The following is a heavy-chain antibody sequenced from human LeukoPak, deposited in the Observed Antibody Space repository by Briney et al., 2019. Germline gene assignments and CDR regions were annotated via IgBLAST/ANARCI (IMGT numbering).Heavy chain of an antibody. CDR2: IYSGGST. D-gene: IGHD6-13*01. V-gene: IGHV3-66*01. Sequence: GGSLRLSCAASGFTVSSNYMSWVRQAPGKGLEWVSVIYSGGSTYYADSVKGRFTISRDNAKNTLYLQMNSLRAEDTAVYYCARDRTYSSSCIDCWGQGTLVTVSS. CDR1: GFTVSSNY. J-gene: IGHJ4*02. CDR3: ARDRTYSSSCIDC.